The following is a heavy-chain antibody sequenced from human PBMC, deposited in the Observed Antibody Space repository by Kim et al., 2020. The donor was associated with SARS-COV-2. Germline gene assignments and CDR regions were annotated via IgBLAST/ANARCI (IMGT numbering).Heavy chain of an antibody. D-gene: IGHD5-12*01. V-gene: IGHV1-3*01. J-gene: IGHJ6*03. CDR2: INAGNGNT. Sequence: ASVKVSCKASGYTFTSYAMHWVRQAPGQRLEWMGWINAGNGNTKYSQKFQGRVTITRDTSASTAYMELSSLRSEDTAVYYCARNPPWLEVATSAYYYYYMDVWGKGTTVTVSS. CDR1: GYTFTSYA. CDR3: ARNPPWLEVATSAYYYYYMDV.